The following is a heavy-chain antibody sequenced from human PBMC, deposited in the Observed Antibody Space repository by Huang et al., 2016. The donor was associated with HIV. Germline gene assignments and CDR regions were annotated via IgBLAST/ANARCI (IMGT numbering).Heavy chain of an antibody. CDR1: GFSISSYW. V-gene: IGHV3-74*01. D-gene: IGHD3-22*01. Sequence: EVQLVEPGGGLVQPGGSLRLSCAASGFSISSYWMHWVRQAPGKGLVWGSRIKSDGRSTSYADSVKGRFTISRDNAKNTLYLQMNSLRAEDTAVYYCARDPRIQSWLNFFDYWGQGTLVSVSS. J-gene: IGHJ4*02. CDR3: ARDPRIQSWLNFFDY. CDR2: IKSDGRST.